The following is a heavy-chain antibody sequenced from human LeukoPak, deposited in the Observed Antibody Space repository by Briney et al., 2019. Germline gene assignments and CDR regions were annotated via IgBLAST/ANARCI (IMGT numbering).Heavy chain of an antibody. CDR3: ARDGRSYYKGENWFDP. CDR2: INPNSGGT. D-gene: IGHD3-10*01. Sequence: ASVKVSYKASGYTFTGYYMHWVRQAPGQGLEWMGWINPNSGGTNYAQKFQGRVTMTRDTSISTAYMELSRLRSDDTAVYYCARDGRSYYKGENWFDPWGQGTLVTVSS. J-gene: IGHJ5*02. CDR1: GYTFTGYY. V-gene: IGHV1-2*02.